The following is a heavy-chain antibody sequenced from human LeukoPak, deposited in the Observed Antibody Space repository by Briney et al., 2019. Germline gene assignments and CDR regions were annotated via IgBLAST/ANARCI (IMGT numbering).Heavy chain of an antibody. D-gene: IGHD2-2*01. J-gene: IGHJ5*02. Sequence: SVKVSCKASGGTFSSYAISWVRQAPGQGLEWMGGIIPIFGTANYAQKFQGRVTITADKSTSTAYMELSSLRSEDTAVYYCARDCSSTSCYARSRVTTPPWRFDPWGQGTLVTVSS. CDR1: GGTFSSYA. CDR3: ARDCSSTSCYARSRVTTPPWRFDP. V-gene: IGHV1-69*06. CDR2: IIPIFGTA.